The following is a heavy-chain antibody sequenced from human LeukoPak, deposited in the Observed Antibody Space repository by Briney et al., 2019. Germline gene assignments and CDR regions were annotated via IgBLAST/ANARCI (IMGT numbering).Heavy chain of an antibody. D-gene: IGHD3-10*01. CDR3: ARDGHYYGSGSRNLNWFDP. J-gene: IGHJ5*02. V-gene: IGHV3-21*01. CDR2: ISSSSSYI. Sequence: GGFLRLSCAASGFTFSSYSMNWVRQAPGKGLEWVSSISSSSSYIYYADSVKGRFTISRDNAKNSLYLQMNSLRAEDTAVYYCARDGHYYGSGSRNLNWFDPWGQGTLVTVSS. CDR1: GFTFSSYS.